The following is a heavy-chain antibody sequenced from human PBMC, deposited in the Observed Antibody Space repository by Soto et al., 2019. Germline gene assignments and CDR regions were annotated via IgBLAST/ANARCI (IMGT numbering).Heavy chain of an antibody. CDR3: AKGSAGTGYGMDV. J-gene: IGHJ6*02. CDR1: GFTFSSYG. D-gene: IGHD6-13*01. CDR2: ISYDGSNK. Sequence: GGSLRLSCAASGFTFSSYGMHWVRQAPGKGLEWVAVISYDGSNKYYADSVKGRFTISRDNSKNTLYLQMNSLRAEDTAVYYCAKGSAGTGYGMDVWGQGTTVTVSS. V-gene: IGHV3-30*18.